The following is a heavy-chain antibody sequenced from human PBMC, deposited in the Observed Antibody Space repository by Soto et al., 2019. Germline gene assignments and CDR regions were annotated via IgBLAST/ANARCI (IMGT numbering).Heavy chain of an antibody. Sequence: EVQLVESGGGLVKPGGSLRLSCSASRFTFSSYTMNWVRQAPGKGLEWVSSISSSTTYIYYADSVKGRFTISRDNAKNSLYLQVNILRAEDTAVYYCARDFDSSGYYGPVGAFDILGQGTMVTVSS. CDR1: RFTFSSYT. D-gene: IGHD3-22*01. J-gene: IGHJ3*02. V-gene: IGHV3-21*03. CDR3: ARDFDSSGYYGPVGAFDI. CDR2: ISSSTTYI.